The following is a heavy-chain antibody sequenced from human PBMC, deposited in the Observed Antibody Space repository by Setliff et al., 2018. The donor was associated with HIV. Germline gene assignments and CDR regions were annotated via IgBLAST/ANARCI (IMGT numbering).Heavy chain of an antibody. CDR2: IYHSGST. J-gene: IGHJ4*02. Sequence: SETLSLTCAVSGGSISSGGFYWSWIRQHPGKGLEWIGSIYHSGSTYYSPSLKSRFTISRDNSKNTLYLEMNSLRTEDMAVYYCAREGGSSDSLDYWGQGTLVTVSS. CDR3: AREGGSSDSLDY. V-gene: IGHV4-39*02. D-gene: IGHD6-13*01. CDR1: GGSISSGGFY.